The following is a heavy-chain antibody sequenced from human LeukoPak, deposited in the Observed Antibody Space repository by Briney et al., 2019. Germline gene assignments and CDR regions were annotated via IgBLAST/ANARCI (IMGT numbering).Heavy chain of an antibody. Sequence: GGSLRLSCAASGFTFSSYGMHWVRQAPGKGLEWVAIITYDGSNKYYADSVKGRFTISRDNAKNSLYLQMNSLRAEDTALYYCARSTENSSMVRGAPPGYWGQGTLVTVSS. V-gene: IGHV3-30*03. CDR3: ARSTENSSMVRGAPPGY. J-gene: IGHJ4*02. D-gene: IGHD3-10*01. CDR1: GFTFSSYG. CDR2: ITYDGSNK.